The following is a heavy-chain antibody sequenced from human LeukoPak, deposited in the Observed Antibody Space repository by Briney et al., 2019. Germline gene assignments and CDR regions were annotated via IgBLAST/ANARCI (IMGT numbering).Heavy chain of an antibody. D-gene: IGHD3-3*01. J-gene: IGHJ6*02. CDR3: ARVLRFLEWLSPRSGYGMDV. V-gene: IGHV1-18*01. Sequence: ASVKVSCKASGYTFTSYGISWVRQAPGQGLEWMGWISAYNGNTNYAQKFQGRVTITADKSTSTAYMELSSLRSEDTAVYYCARVLRFLEWLSPRSGYGMDVWGQGTTVTVSS. CDR1: GYTFTSYG. CDR2: ISAYNGNT.